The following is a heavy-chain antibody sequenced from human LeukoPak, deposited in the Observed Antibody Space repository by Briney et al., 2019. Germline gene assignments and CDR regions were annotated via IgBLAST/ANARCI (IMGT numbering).Heavy chain of an antibody. V-gene: IGHV1-69*04. CDR1: GGTFSSYA. CDR3: AEEGEYQLLGWFDP. D-gene: IGHD2-2*01. Sequence: SVKVSCKASGGTFSSYAISWVRQAPGQGLEWMGRIIPIFGIANYAQKFQGRVTITADKSTSTAYMELSSLRSEDTAVYYCAEEGEYQLLGWFDPWGQRTLVTVSS. CDR2: IIPIFGIA. J-gene: IGHJ5*02.